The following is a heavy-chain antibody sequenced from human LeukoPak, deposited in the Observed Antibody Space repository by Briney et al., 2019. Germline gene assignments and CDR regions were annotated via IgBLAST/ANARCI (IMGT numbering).Heavy chain of an antibody. Sequence: PSETLSLTCTVSGGSISSSSYYWAWVRQPPGKGLEWIGSMSYSGSTFYNPSLKSRVTISVDTSKNQFSLKLNSVTAADTAVYFCARGPYSYDSSGAFDIWGQGTMVTVSS. CDR1: GGSISSSSYY. D-gene: IGHD3-22*01. V-gene: IGHV4-39*07. CDR3: ARGPYSYDSSGAFDI. CDR2: MSYSGST. J-gene: IGHJ3*02.